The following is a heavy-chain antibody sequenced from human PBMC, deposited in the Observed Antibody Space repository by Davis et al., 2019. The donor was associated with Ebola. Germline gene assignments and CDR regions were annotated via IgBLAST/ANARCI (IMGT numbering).Heavy chain of an antibody. CDR2: ISGSGTGT. D-gene: IGHD3-22*01. CDR1: GFTFSNFA. V-gene: IGHV3-23*01. CDR3: ARGFNYDNSAQGDAFDV. J-gene: IGHJ3*01. Sequence: PGGSLRLSCEASGFTFSNFAMHWVRQAPGKGLEWVSAISGSGTGTYYTRSVEGRFTISRDNSKNKLYLQMDSLRADDTSVYYCARGFNYDNSAQGDAFDVWGQGTMVTVSS.